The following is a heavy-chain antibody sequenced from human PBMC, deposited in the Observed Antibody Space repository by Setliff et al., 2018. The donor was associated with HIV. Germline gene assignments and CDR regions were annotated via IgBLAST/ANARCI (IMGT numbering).Heavy chain of an antibody. CDR1: GYPFNTYD. D-gene: IGHD3-22*01. V-gene: IGHV1-18*04. CDR2: ISVNKGHT. Sequence: ASVKVSCKASGYPFNTYDITWVRRAPGQGLEWMGWISVNKGHTNYAQKFQDRVTMTTDTSTSTAYMELTGLRSDDTAASYCARDDSSGYYPSWAFDIWGQGTMVTVSS. J-gene: IGHJ3*02. CDR3: ARDDSSGYYPSWAFDI.